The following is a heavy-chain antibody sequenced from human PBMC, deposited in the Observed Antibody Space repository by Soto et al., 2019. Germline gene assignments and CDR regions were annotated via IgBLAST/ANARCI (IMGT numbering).Heavy chain of an antibody. J-gene: IGHJ6*02. CDR2: IWYDGSNK. V-gene: IGHV3-33*01. Sequence: QVQLVESGGGVVQPGRSLRLSCAASGFTFSSYGMHWVRQAPGKGLEWAAVIWYDGSNKYYADSVKGRFTISRDNSKNTLYLQMNSLRAEDTAVYYCAREAGTTRYYGMDVWGQGTTVTVSS. CDR3: AREAGTTRYYGMDV. D-gene: IGHD1-7*01. CDR1: GFTFSSYG.